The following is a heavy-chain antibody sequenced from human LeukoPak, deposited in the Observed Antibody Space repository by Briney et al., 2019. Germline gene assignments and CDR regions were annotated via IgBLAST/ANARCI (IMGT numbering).Heavy chain of an antibody. J-gene: IGHJ4*02. CDR2: ISGSGGST. D-gene: IGHD6-13*01. Sequence: GGSLRLSCAASGFTFSIYAMSWVRQAPGKGLEWVSVISGSGGSTYYADSVKGRFTISRDNSKNTLYLQMNSLRAEDAAVYYCAKRHNYGSSWYIFDYWGQGTLVTVSS. CDR3: AKRHNYGSSWYIFDY. V-gene: IGHV3-23*01. CDR1: GFTFSIYA.